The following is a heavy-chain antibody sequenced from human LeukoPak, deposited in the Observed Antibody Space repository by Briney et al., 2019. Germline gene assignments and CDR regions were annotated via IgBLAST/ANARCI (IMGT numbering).Heavy chain of an antibody. V-gene: IGHV4-30-2*01. J-gene: IGHJ4*02. CDR2: IYHSGST. CDR1: GGSISSGGYY. CDR3: ARAMITFGGALQPVDY. D-gene: IGHD3-16*01. Sequence: PSETLSLTCTVSGGSISSGGYYWSWIRQPPGKGLEWIGYIYHSGSTYYNPSLKSRVTISVDRSKNQFSLKLSSVTAADTAVYYCARAMITFGGALQPVDYWGQGTLVTVSS.